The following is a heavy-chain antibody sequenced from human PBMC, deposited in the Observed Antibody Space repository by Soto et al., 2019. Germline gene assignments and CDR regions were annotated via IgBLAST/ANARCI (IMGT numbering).Heavy chain of an antibody. D-gene: IGHD3-22*01. CDR1: GYSFNSYW. CDR3: ARRYYFDTTGPSGGNSFDP. V-gene: IGHV5-51*01. J-gene: IGHJ5*02. CDR2: IYPGDSDT. Sequence: GASLKVSCKGSGYSFNSYWIGWARQMPGKGLEWMGIIYPGDSDTRYSPSFQGQVTISVDKSISTAYLQWRGLKASDTAIYYCARRYYFDTTGPSGGNSFDPWGQGTLVTVSS.